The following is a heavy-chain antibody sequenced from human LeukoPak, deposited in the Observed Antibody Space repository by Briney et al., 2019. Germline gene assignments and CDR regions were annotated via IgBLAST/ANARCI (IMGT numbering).Heavy chain of an antibody. Sequence: SGGSLRLSCAASGFTFSSYWMSWVRQAPGKGLEWVANIKQDGSEKYYVDSVKGRFTISRDNAKNSLYLQMNSLRAEDTAVYYCAREAPGTIFGVVIIREKYYYYYYMDVWGKGTTLTVSS. J-gene: IGHJ6*03. CDR1: GFTFSSYW. CDR3: AREAPGTIFGVVIIREKYYYYYYMDV. D-gene: IGHD3-3*01. CDR2: IKQDGSEK. V-gene: IGHV3-7*01.